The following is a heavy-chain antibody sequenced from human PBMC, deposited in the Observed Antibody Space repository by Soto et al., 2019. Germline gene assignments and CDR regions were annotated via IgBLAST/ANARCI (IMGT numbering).Heavy chain of an antibody. J-gene: IGHJ6*02. CDR1: CGSFSGYY. CDR3: ARGRGETGTTLPHYGMEV. V-gene: IGHV4-34*01. CDR2: INHSGST. D-gene: IGHD1-7*01. Sequence: PSDTLSLTCAVYCGSFSGYYCSWIRPPPWNWLEWIGEINHSGSTNYNPSLKSRVTISVDTSKNQFSLKLSSVTAADTAVYYCARGRGETGTTLPHYGMEVWGQGTTVTVSS.